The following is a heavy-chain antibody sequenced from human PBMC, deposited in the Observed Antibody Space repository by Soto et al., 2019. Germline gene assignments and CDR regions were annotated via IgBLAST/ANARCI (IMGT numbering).Heavy chain of an antibody. Sequence: QVQLVQSGAEVKKPGASVKVSCKASGYTFTMYGISWVRQAPGQGLEWMGWISAYNGKTKYAEKVQGRVTMTTDTSTSTAYMELRSLGFDDTAVYYCARSPGAVGTSWLDPWGQGSLVTVSS. CDR3: ARSPGAVGTSWLDP. D-gene: IGHD1-26*01. V-gene: IGHV1-18*01. J-gene: IGHJ5*02. CDR2: ISAYNGKT. CDR1: GYTFTMYG.